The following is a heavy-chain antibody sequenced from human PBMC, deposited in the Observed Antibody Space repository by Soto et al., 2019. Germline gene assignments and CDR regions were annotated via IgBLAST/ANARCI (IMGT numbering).Heavy chain of an antibody. CDR2: VSPTGDTV. V-gene: IGHV3-9*01. D-gene: IGHD3-10*01. CDR1: RFRFEQYV. CDR3: IKDAPNGSIDE. J-gene: IGHJ4*02. Sequence: VQVVASGGGLVQPGRSLRLSCAVSRFRFEQYVMHWVRQAPGKGLECVSTVSPTGDTVAYADSVEGRFTVSRDNAKNSLYLQMNSLKGDDTAFYYCIKDAPNGSIDEWGQGTLVTVSS.